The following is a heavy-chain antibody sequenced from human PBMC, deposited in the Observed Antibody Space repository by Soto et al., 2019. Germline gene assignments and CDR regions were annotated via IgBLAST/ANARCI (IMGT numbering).Heavy chain of an antibody. V-gene: IGHV1-46*01. J-gene: IGHJ6*02. D-gene: IGHD6-19*01. CDR1: GYPFTTYF. CDR2: INFSAGTT. Sequence: QVQLVQSGAELKKPGVSVKVSCKASGYPFTTYFMNWVRQAPGQGLECLGVINFSAGTTSYAQKLQRSITMSRDTSTSTAYREPRSLRSEDTALYYCATPRHSSGWSSYAMSVWGQGTTVTVSS. CDR3: ATPRHSSGWSSYAMSV.